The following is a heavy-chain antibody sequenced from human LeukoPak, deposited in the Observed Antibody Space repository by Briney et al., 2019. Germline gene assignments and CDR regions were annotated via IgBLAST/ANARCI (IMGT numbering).Heavy chain of an antibody. CDR3: AGTYYYGSGKPFWFDP. Sequence: PSETLSLTCTVSGGSISSGSYYWSWIRQPAGKGLEWIGRIYTSGSTNYNPSLKSQVTMSVDTSKNQFSLKLSSVTAADTAVYYCAGTYYYGSGKPFWFDPWGQGTLVTVSS. CDR2: IYTSGST. D-gene: IGHD3-10*01. CDR1: GGSISSGSYY. V-gene: IGHV4-61*02. J-gene: IGHJ5*02.